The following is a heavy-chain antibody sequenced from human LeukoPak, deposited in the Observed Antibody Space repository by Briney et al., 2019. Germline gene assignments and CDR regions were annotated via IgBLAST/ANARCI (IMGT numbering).Heavy chain of an antibody. CDR1: GFTVSSKY. Sequence: GGSLRLSCAASGFTVSSKYMSWVRQAPGKGLEWVSVIYSGGDTYYADSVKGRFTISRDNSKNTLYLQMNSLRAEDTAVYYCARGPRITMIVVVPLYNWFDPWGQGTLVTVSS. CDR2: IYSGGDT. D-gene: IGHD3-22*01. CDR3: ARGPRITMIVVVPLYNWFDP. J-gene: IGHJ5*02. V-gene: IGHV3-53*01.